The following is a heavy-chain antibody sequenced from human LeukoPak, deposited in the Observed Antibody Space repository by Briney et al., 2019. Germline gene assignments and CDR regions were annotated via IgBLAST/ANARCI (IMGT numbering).Heavy chain of an antibody. CDR3: AKTTIVGVTVDAFDI. CDR1: GFTFSNFA. J-gene: IGHJ3*02. Sequence: GGSLRLSCAASGFTFSNFAMHWVRQAPGKGLEWVSFIRYDGSNKYYADSVKGRFTISRDNSKNTLYLQMNSLRAEDTAVYYCAKTTIVGVTVDAFDIWGQGTMVTVS. D-gene: IGHD1-26*01. V-gene: IGHV3-30*02. CDR2: IRYDGSNK.